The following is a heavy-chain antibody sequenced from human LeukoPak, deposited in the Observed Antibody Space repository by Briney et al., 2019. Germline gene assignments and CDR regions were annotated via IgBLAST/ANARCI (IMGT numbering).Heavy chain of an antibody. Sequence: GGSLRLSCAASGFIFSSYDMYWVRQVTGKGLEWVSAIGSGGDTYYTGSVKGRFTISRENAKNSSYLQMNNLKVEDTAVYYCGRGQVVGAGARNVFDIWGQGTMVTVSS. D-gene: IGHD4/OR15-4a*01. CDR2: IGSGGDT. V-gene: IGHV3-13*01. CDR3: GRGQVVGAGARNVFDI. CDR1: GFIFSSYD. J-gene: IGHJ3*02.